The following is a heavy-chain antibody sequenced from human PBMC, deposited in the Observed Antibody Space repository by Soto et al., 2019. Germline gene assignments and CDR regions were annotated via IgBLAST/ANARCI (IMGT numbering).Heavy chain of an antibody. V-gene: IGHV2-5*02. J-gene: IGHJ5*02. CDR2: IYWDDDK. CDR1: GFSLPTSGVG. D-gene: IGHD4-17*01. Sequence: QITLKESGPTLVKPTQTLTLTCTFSGFSLPTSGVGVGWIRQPPGKALEWLALIYWDDDKLYSPSLKSRHTITQYTPKNQAVLTMTNMDPADTATYFCAHRTTSVTWWYDPWGKATLVTVSP. CDR3: AHRTTSVTWWYDP.